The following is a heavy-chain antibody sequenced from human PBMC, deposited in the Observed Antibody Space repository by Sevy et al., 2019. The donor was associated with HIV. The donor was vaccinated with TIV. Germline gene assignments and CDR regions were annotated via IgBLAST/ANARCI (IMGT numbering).Heavy chain of an antibody. Sequence: GGSLRLSCAASGFTFSSYSMNWVRQAPGKGLEWVSSISSSSYIYYADSVKGRFTISRDNAKNSLYLQMNSLRAEDTAVYYCARDKYYYGSGSSTYYYYYGMDVWGQGTTVTVSS. D-gene: IGHD3-10*01. J-gene: IGHJ6*02. CDR2: ISSSSYI. CDR3: ARDKYYYGSGSSTYYYYYGMDV. V-gene: IGHV3-21*01. CDR1: GFTFSSYS.